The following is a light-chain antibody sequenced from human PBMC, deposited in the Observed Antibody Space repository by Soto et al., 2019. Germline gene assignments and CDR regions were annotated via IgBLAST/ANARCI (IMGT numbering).Light chain of an antibody. J-gene: IGKJ2*01. CDR3: PQSYSCPLYT. Sequence: DIQMTQSPSSLSASVGDRVTITCRASQSISSYLNWYQQKPGKAPKFLIYAASSLQSGVPSRFSCSGTGTNFTLTISSLQPEDFSTYYCPQSYSCPLYTFGQGTKLEIK. CDR1: QSISSY. V-gene: IGKV1-39*01. CDR2: AAS.